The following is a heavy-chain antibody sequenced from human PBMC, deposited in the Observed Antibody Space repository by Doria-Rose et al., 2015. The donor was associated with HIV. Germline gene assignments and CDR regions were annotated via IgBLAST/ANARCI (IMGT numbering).Heavy chain of an antibody. V-gene: IGHV2-26*01. CDR2: FFSDDER. J-gene: IGHJ4*02. Sequence: SGPVLVKPTETLTLTCTVSGVSLSSPGMGVSWIRQPPGKALEWLANFFSDDERSYKTSLKSRLTISRRTSKSQVVLTMTDMGPVDTATYYCARIKSSRWYHKYYFDFWGQGTLVIVSA. CDR3: ARIKSSRWYHKYYFDF. D-gene: IGHD6-13*01. CDR1: GVSLSSPGMG.